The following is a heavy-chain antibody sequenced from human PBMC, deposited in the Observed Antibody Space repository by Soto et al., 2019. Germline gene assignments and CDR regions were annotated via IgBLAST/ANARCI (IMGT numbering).Heavy chain of an antibody. CDR2: ISAGNGNT. D-gene: IGHD3-16*01. V-gene: IGHV1-18*01. CDR3: AGGVWFDP. Sequence: ASVKVSCKASGFTFTSSAMQWVRQAPGQGLEWIGWISAGNGNTNYAQKLQGRVTMTTDTSTSTAYMELRSLRSDDTAVYYCAGGVWFDPWGQGTLVTVSS. CDR1: GFTFTSSA. J-gene: IGHJ5*02.